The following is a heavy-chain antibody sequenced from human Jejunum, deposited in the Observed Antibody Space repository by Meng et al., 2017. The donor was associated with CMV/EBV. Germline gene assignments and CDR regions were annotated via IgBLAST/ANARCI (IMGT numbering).Heavy chain of an antibody. Sequence: ASGFISSSDWRHWNRQAPGEGLVWVSRINGDSSDMSYADSVPGRFTISRDNAKNILYLQLDNLRLEDTAVYHCARSHRGSYGWFDPWGQGTLVTVSS. CDR2: INGDSSDM. D-gene: IGHD3-10*01. V-gene: IGHV3-74*01. J-gene: IGHJ5*02. CDR1: GFISSSDW. CDR3: ARSHRGSYGWFDP.